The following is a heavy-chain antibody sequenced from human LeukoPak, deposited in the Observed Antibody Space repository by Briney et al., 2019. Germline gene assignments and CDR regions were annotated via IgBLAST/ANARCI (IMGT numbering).Heavy chain of an antibody. D-gene: IGHD6-6*01. V-gene: IGHV1-18*01. CDR2: ISAYNGNT. CDR1: GYTFTSYG. CDR3: ARGRQLVPNNWFDP. Sequence: ASVKVSCKASGYTFTSYGISWVRQAPGQGLEWMGWISAYNGNTNYAQKLQGRVTMTTDTSTSTAYMELRSLRSDDTAVYYCARGRQLVPNNWFDPWSQGTLVTVSS. J-gene: IGHJ5*02.